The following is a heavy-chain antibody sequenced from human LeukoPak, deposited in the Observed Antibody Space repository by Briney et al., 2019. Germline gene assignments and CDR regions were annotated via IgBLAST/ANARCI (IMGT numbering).Heavy chain of an antibody. CDR3: TRYNVGFES. Sequence: GGSLRLSCAASGFTFSRYWMSWVRQAPGKGPEWVANIKQDGSEKYYVDSVRGRFTISRDNARTSLYLQMNSLKTEDTAVYYCTRYNVGFESWGQGTLVTVSS. V-gene: IGHV3-7*03. D-gene: IGHD1-1*01. CDR2: IKQDGSEK. CDR1: GFTFSRYW. J-gene: IGHJ4*02.